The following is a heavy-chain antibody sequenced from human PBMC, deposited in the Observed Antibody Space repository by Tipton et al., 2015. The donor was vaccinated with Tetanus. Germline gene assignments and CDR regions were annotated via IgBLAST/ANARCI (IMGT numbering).Heavy chain of an antibody. D-gene: IGHD2-2*01. Sequence: TLSLTCTVSGVSVRSYYWSWIRQSPDKGLEWLGDVIYDGTSYYNPSLNSRVKISLDTSMNQVSLTLTSVPAADTALYYCARGVPYSTTMGSDWFDPWGQGTLVTVSS. V-gene: IGHV4-34*01. J-gene: IGHJ5*02. CDR2: VIYDGTS. CDR1: GVSVRSYY. CDR3: ARGVPYSTTMGSDWFDP.